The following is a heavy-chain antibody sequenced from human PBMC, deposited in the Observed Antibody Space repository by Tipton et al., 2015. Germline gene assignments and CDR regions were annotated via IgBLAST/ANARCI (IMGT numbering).Heavy chain of an antibody. D-gene: IGHD3-3*01. J-gene: IGHJ4*02. CDR3: AKERTYYGFWSGYYQGAFDY. Sequence: GSLRLSCAASGFTFSSYVMSWVRQAPGKGLEWVSVISDSGGSPYYADSVKGRFTISSDNSKKTLYLRMNSLRAEDTAVYYCAKERTYYGFWSGYYQGAFDYWGQGTLVTVSS. CDR1: GFTFSSYV. CDR2: ISDSGGSP. V-gene: IGHV3-23*01.